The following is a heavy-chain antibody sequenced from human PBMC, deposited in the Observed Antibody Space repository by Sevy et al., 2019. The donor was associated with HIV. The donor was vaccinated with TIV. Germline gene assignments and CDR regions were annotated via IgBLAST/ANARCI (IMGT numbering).Heavy chain of an antibody. Sequence: SETLSLTCTVSGGSISSYYWSWIRQPAGKGLEWIGRFYTSGSTNYNPSLKSRVTMSVDTSKNQFSLKLSSVTAADTAVYYCARDLDTFDWLLPFDYWGQGTLVTVSS. CDR2: FYTSGST. V-gene: IGHV4-4*07. CDR3: ARDLDTFDWLLPFDY. D-gene: IGHD3-9*01. CDR1: GGSISSYY. J-gene: IGHJ4*02.